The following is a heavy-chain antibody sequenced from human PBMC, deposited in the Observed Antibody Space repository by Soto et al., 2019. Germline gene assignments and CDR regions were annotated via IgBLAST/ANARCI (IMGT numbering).Heavy chain of an antibody. V-gene: IGHV3-30*18. D-gene: IGHD5-18*01. CDR3: ANYPSYWTEDSYGK. CDR1: GFTFSSYG. CDR2: ISYDGSNK. J-gene: IGHJ4*02. Sequence: QVQLVESGGGVVQRGRSLRLSCAASGFTFSSYGMHWVRQAPGKGLELVAVISYDGSNKYYADSVKGRFTISRDNSKNALYLQMNSLRAENTAVYYCANYPSYWTEDSYGKRGQGTLVTVSS.